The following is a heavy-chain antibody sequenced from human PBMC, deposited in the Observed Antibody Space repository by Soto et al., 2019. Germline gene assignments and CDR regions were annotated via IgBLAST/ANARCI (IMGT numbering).Heavy chain of an antibody. CDR2: IYFDGSNK. J-gene: IGHJ4*02. Sequence: PGGSLRLSCAASGFPFSPYGMHWVRQAPGKGLEWVALIYFDGSNKYYSDSVKGRFTISRDNSNNTLYLQMNSLRAEAKATYYCVRDILDTSGWYFDYWGQGALVTVSS. D-gene: IGHD6-19*01. CDR3: VRDILDTSGWYFDY. CDR1: GFPFSPYG. V-gene: IGHV3-33*01.